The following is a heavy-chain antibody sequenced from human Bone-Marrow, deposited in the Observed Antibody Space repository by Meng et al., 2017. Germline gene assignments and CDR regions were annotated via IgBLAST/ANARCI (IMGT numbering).Heavy chain of an antibody. CDR1: GFTFSSYA. D-gene: IGHD1-26*01. V-gene: IGHV3-23*01. CDR3: AKPFWELLGKYYFDY. CDR2: ISGSGGST. J-gene: IGHJ4*02. Sequence: GGSLRLSCAASGFTFSSYAMSWVRQAPRKGLEWVSAISGSGGSTYYADSVKGRFTISRDNSKNTLYLQMNSLRAEDTAVYYCAKPFWELLGKYYFDYWGQGTLVTVSS.